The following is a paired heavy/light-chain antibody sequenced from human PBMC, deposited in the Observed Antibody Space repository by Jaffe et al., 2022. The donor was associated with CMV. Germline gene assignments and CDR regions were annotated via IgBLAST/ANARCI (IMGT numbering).Light chain of an antibody. CDR1: QSVSSN. Sequence: EIVMTQSPATLSVSPGERATLSCRASQSVSSNLAWYQQKPGQAPRLLIYGASTRATGIPARFSGSGSGTEFTLTISSLQSEDFAVYYCQQYNNWPLIFTFGPGTKVDIK. CDR3: QQYNNWPLIFT. V-gene: IGKV3-15*01. CDR2: GAS. J-gene: IGKJ3*01.
Heavy chain of an antibody. Sequence: EVQLVESGGGLVQPGGSLRLSCAASGFTFSSYAMSWVRQAPGKGLEWVSAISGSGGSTYYADSVKGRFTISRDNSKNTLYLQMNSLRAEDTAVYYCAKGSERITIFGVRKYYYYYYMDVWGKGTTVTVSS. J-gene: IGHJ6*03. CDR2: ISGSGGST. CDR3: AKGSERITIFGVRKYYYYYYMDV. V-gene: IGHV3-23*04. CDR1: GFTFSSYA. D-gene: IGHD3-3*01.